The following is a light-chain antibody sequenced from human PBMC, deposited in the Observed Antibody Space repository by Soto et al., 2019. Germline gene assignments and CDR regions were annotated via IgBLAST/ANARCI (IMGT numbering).Light chain of an antibody. J-gene: IGKJ4*01. CDR1: QSVSSY. Sequence: EIVLTQSPATLSLSPGERATLSCRASQSVSSYLAWYQQKPGQAPRLLIYDASTRATGIPARFSGSGSGTDLTLTISSLEPEAFAVYYCQQRSNWRDTFGGGTKVEIK. CDR2: DAS. CDR3: QQRSNWRDT. V-gene: IGKV3-11*01.